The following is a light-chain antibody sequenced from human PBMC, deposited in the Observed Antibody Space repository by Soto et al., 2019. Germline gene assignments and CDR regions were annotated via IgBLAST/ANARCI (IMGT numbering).Light chain of an antibody. V-gene: IGKV3-20*01. CDR2: GAS. Sequence: EIVLTQSPGTLSLSPGERATLSCRASQSVSSNFLAWYQQKRGQAPRLLIHGASNRATGIPDRFSGSGSGTDLTLTITRLEPEDFAVYYCQQYGGSPRTFGQGTKVDIK. J-gene: IGKJ1*01. CDR3: QQYGGSPRT. CDR1: QSVSSNF.